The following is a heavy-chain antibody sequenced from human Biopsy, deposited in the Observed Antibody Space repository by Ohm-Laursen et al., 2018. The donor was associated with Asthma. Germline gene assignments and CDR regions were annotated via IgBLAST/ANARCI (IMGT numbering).Heavy chain of an antibody. CDR1: GFTFRTYS. V-gene: IGHV3-48*01. D-gene: IGHD3-16*02. CDR2: ISSSSSTI. Sequence: SLRLSCAASGFTFRTYSMSWVRQAPGKGLEWVSYISSSSSTIYYADSVKGRFTISRDNAKNSLYLQMNSLRAEDTAVYYCARDLHPTNHLGELSEGFDYWGQGTLVTVSS. CDR3: ARDLHPTNHLGELSEGFDY. J-gene: IGHJ4*02.